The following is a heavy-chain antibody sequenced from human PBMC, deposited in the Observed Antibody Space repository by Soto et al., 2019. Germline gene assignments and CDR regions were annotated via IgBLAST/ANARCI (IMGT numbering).Heavy chain of an antibody. D-gene: IGHD6-13*01. CDR1: GYTFTSYA. Sequence: QVQLVQSGAEGKKPGASVKVSCKASGYTFTSYAMHWVRQAPGQRLEWMGWINAGNGNTKYSQKFQGRVTITRDTSASTAYMELSILRSGDTAVDYCARAPCIAAAGCNFDYWGQGTLVTVSS. CDR3: ARAPCIAAAGCNFDY. V-gene: IGHV1-3*01. J-gene: IGHJ4*02. CDR2: INAGNGNT.